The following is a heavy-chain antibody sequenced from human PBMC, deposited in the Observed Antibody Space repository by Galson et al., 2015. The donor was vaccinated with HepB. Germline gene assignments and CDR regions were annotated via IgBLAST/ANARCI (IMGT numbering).Heavy chain of an antibody. V-gene: IGHV3-9*01. CDR2: ISWNSGSI. CDR3: AKDHRGAVDY. Sequence: SLRLSCAASGFTFDDYAMHWVRQAPGKGLEWVSGISWNSGSIGYADSVKGRFTISRDNAKNSLYLQMNSLRAEDTALYYCAKDHRGAVDYWGQGTLVTVSS. CDR1: GFTFDDYA. J-gene: IGHJ4*02. D-gene: IGHD1-26*01.